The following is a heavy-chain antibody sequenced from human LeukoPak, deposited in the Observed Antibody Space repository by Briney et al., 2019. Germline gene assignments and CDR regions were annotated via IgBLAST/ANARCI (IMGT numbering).Heavy chain of an antibody. Sequence: GGSLRLSCAASGFTFSSYSMNWVRQAPGKGLEWVSSISSSSSYIYYADSVKGRFTISRDNAKNSLYLQMNSLRAEDTAVYYCGGAFGRGDILTGYPYYYYGMDVWGQGTTVTVSS. CDR1: GFTFSSYS. V-gene: IGHV3-21*01. J-gene: IGHJ6*02. CDR2: ISSSSSYI. D-gene: IGHD3-9*01. CDR3: GGAFGRGDILTGYPYYYYGMDV.